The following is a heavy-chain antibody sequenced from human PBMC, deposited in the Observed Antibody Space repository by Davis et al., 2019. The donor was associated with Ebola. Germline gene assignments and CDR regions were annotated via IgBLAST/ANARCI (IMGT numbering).Heavy chain of an antibody. CDR3: ARAASFGVVTIYYYYGMDV. CDR2: IIPILGIA. Sequence: SSVTVSCKASGGTLSSYAFSWVRQAPGQGLEWMGRIIPILGIANYAQKFQGRVTITADKSTSTAYMELSSLRSEDTAVYYCARAASFGVVTIYYYYGMDVWGQGTTVTVSS. CDR1: GGTLSSYA. J-gene: IGHJ6*02. V-gene: IGHV1-69*04. D-gene: IGHD3-3*01.